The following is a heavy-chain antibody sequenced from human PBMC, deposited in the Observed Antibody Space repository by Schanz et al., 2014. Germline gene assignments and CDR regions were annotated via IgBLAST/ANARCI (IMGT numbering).Heavy chain of an antibody. CDR1: GFSFGTYA. CDR2: ISGTGGDDT. Sequence: EVQLLESGGGLVQPGGSLRLSCAASGFSFGTYAMSWVRQAPGKGLLWVSSISGTGGDDTYYADSVKGRFTISRDNSKNTLFLQMNSLRVEDSAIYYCAKAADWPVTRFDPWGQGTLVTVSS. CDR3: AKAADWPVTRFDP. V-gene: IGHV3-23*01. D-gene: IGHD3-9*01. J-gene: IGHJ5*02.